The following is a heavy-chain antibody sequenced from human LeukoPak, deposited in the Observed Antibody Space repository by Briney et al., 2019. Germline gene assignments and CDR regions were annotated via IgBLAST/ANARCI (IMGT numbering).Heavy chain of an antibody. CDR1: GFTFSDYF. D-gene: IGHD6-13*01. J-gene: IGHJ4*02. V-gene: IGHV3-11*01. CDR3: ARLGVITAAGTYDY. Sequence: GGPLRLSCAASGFTFSDYFMTWIRQAPGNGLEWIAHMRGSGDTVSYADSVRGRFTISRDNVKNSLYLRMNGLRVEDTAVYYCARLGVITAAGTYDYWGQGVPVTVSS. CDR2: MRGSGDTV.